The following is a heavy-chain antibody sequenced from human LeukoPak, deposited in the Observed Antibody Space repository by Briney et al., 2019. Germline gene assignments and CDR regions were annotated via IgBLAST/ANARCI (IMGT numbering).Heavy chain of an antibody. D-gene: IGHD3-10*01. CDR3: VQGRFGEFKPYYFDY. CDR1: GFTFSGYA. V-gene: IGHV3-23*01. CDR2: ISASGSSP. Sequence: GGSLRLSCIASGFTFSGYAMTWVRQAAGKGLEWVSSISASGSSPYYADSVKGRFTISRDNSMNTLHLQMNSLRAEDTAVYYCVQGRFGEFKPYYFDYWGQGTLVTVSS. J-gene: IGHJ4*02.